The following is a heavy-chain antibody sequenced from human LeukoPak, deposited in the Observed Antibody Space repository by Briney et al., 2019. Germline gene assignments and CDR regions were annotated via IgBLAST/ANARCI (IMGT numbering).Heavy chain of an antibody. CDR2: IYSGGNT. Sequence: GSLRLSCAASGFTFSSYGMSWVRQAPGKGLEWVSFIYSGGNTHYSDSVKGRFTISRDNSKNTLYLQMNSLRAEDTAVYYCAKGGFRGSGTPYFDYWGQGTLVTVSS. J-gene: IGHJ4*02. D-gene: IGHD3-10*01. CDR3: AKGGFRGSGTPYFDY. V-gene: IGHV3-23*05. CDR1: GFTFSSYG.